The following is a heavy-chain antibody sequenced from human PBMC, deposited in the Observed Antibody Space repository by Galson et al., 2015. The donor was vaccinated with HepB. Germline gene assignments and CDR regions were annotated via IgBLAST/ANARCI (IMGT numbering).Heavy chain of an antibody. D-gene: IGHD1-26*01. CDR2: ISYDGSNK. CDR1: GFTFSSYG. J-gene: IGHJ4*02. CDR3: TTTRLGAWGY. Sequence: SLRLSCAASGFTFSSYGMHWVRQAPGKGLEWVAVISYDGSNKYYADSVKGRFTISRDNSKNTLYLQMNSLRAEDTAVYYCTTTRLGAWGYWGQGTLVTVSS. V-gene: IGHV3-30*03.